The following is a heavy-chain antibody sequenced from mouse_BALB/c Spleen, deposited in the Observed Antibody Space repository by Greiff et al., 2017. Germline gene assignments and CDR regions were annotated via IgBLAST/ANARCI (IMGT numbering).Heavy chain of an antibody. J-gene: IGHJ4*01. CDR1: GFTFSDYY. D-gene: IGHD1-1*01. V-gene: IGHV5-4*02. CDR3: ARGLNYGAMDY. Sequence: EVQVVESGGGLVKPGGSLKLSCAASGFTFSDYYMYWVRQTPEKRLEWVATISDGGSYTYYPDSVKGRFTISRDNAKNNLYLQMSSLKSEDTAMYYCARGLNYGAMDYWGQGTSVTVSS. CDR2: ISDGGSYT.